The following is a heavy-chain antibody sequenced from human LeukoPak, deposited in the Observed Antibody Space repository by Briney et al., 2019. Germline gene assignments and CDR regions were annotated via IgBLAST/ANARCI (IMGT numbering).Heavy chain of an antibody. Sequence: RASVKVSCKSSGYIFTVYYIHWMRQAPGPGMEWMGLINPKNGDTNYAQKFQGRVTMTRDTSISTVYMELNRLTSDDTALYYCARVGYCSGDRCYLHFDYWGQGTLVTVSS. CDR1: GYIFTVYY. V-gene: IGHV1-2*02. D-gene: IGHD2-15*01. CDR2: INPKNGDT. J-gene: IGHJ4*02. CDR3: ARVGYCSGDRCYLHFDY.